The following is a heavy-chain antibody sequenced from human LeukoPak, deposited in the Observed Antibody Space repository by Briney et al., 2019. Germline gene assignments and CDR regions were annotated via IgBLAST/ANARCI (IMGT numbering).Heavy chain of an antibody. Sequence: GGSLRLSCAASGFTFNSYWMTWVRQAPGKGLERVAIIKEDGSEKYYVDSVKGRFTISRDNAKNSLYLQMNNLRVEDTAVYYCTRDRGWITQDYWGQGILVTVSS. V-gene: IGHV3-7*01. D-gene: IGHD3-10*01. CDR3: TRDRGWITQDY. J-gene: IGHJ4*02. CDR1: GFTFNSYW. CDR2: IKEDGSEK.